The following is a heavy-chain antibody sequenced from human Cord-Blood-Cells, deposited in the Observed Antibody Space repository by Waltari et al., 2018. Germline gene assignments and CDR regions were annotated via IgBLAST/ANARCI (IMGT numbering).Heavy chain of an antibody. CDR2: IYYSGST. CDR3: ARDHRNYYGSGSYRYFDL. V-gene: IGHV4-59*01. Sequence: QVQLQESGPGLVKPSETLSLPCTVSGGSISSYYWSWIRQPPGTGLEWIGYIYYSGSTNYNPSLKSRVTISVDTSKNQFSLKLSSVTAADTAVYYCARDHRNYYGSGSYRYFDLWGRGTLVTVSS. D-gene: IGHD3-10*01. J-gene: IGHJ2*01. CDR1: GGSISSYY.